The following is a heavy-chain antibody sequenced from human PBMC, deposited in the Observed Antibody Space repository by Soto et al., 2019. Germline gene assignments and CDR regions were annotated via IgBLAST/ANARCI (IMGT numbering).Heavy chain of an antibody. CDR1: GGSFSGYY. CDR3: AHSSYYDFWSGYSNWFDP. J-gene: IGHJ5*02. Sequence: QVQLQQWGAGLLKPSETLSLTCAVYGGSFSGYYWSWIRQPPGKGLEWIGDINHSGSTNYNPSLKSRVTISVDTSKNQFSLKLSSVTAADTAVYYCAHSSYYDFWSGYSNWFDPWGQGTLVTVSS. D-gene: IGHD3-3*01. V-gene: IGHV4-34*01. CDR2: INHSGST.